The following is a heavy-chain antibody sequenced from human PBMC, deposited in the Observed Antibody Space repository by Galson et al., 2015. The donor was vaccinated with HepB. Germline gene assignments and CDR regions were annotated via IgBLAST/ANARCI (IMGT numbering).Heavy chain of an antibody. Sequence: SLRLSCAASEFTFSNYGMSWVRQAPGKGLEWASAVTGSGDTTFYADSVKGRFTISRDNSRNTVLLQMDSLRAEDTAIYYCAKMQGFFDYWGQGTLVTVSS. J-gene: IGHJ4*02. CDR2: VTGSGDTT. CDR1: EFTFSNYG. V-gene: IGHV3-23*01. CDR3: AKMQGFFDY.